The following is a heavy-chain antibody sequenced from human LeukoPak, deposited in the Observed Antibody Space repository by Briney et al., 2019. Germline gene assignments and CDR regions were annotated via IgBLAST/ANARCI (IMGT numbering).Heavy chain of an antibody. J-gene: IGHJ4*02. V-gene: IGHV1-18*01. CDR3: ARVMGPPDY. D-gene: IGHD2-8*01. Sequence: ASVKVSCKASGYTFSNYDITWVRQAPGQGLEWMGWINTNNGNPNYAQKLQGRVAMTTDTSTSTAYMELRSLRSDDTAVYYCARVMGPPDYWGQGTLVTVSS. CDR1: GYTFSNYD. CDR2: INTNNGNP.